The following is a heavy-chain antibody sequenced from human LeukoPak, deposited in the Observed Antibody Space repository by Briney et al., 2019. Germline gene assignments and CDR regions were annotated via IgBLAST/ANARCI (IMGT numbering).Heavy chain of an antibody. CDR3: ARATVTTTNKYYFDY. CDR1: GGSISSGGYY. V-gene: IGHV4-31*03. Sequence: SETLSLTCTVSGGSISSGGYYWSWIRQHPGKGLEWIGYIYYSGSTYYNPSLKSRVTISVDTSKNQFSLKLSSVAAADTAMYYCARATVTTTNKYYFDYWGQGTLVTVSS. D-gene: IGHD4-17*01. CDR2: IYYSGST. J-gene: IGHJ4*02.